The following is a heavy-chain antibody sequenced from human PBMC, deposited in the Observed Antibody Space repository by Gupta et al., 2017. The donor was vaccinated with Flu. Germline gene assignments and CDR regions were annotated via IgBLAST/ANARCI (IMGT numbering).Heavy chain of an antibody. CDR3: ARVDFSFYNDADY. CDR2: IYASGIT. CDR1: GGSISSGNYY. J-gene: IGHJ4*02. D-gene: IGHD1-1*01. Sequence: VLLQESGPGLVTPSQTLFLTCTVSGGSISSGNYYWTWIRQHQGKGLEWMGYIYASGITYYNPSLESRVTISVDTSKIHFSLKLASVTTADTAVYYCARVDFSFYNDADYWGQGALVTVSS. V-gene: IGHV4-31*03.